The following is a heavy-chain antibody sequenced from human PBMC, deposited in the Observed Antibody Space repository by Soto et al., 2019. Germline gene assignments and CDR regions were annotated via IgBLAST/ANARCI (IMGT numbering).Heavy chain of an antibody. V-gene: IGHV3-23*01. D-gene: IGHD3-9*01. CDR3: AKPAQSYDILTGYYQMYYFDY. Sequence: PGGSLRLSCAASGFTFSSYAMSWVRQAPGKGLEWVSAISGSGGSTYYADSVKGRFTISRDNSKNTLYLQMNSLGAEDTAVYYCAKPAQSYDILTGYYQMYYFDYWGQGTLVTVSS. CDR2: ISGSGGST. J-gene: IGHJ4*02. CDR1: GFTFSSYA.